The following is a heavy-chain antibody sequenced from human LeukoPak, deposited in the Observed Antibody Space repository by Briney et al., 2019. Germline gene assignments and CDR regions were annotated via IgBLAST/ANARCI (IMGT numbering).Heavy chain of an antibody. Sequence: PGGPLRLSCAPSGFTFSSFGMHWVRQAPGEGLEWGAYIGYSGSDIYYADSVKGRFTISRDNSKNTVHLQLSSLRAADTALYSCARDLTERKYYIAFWGQGTLVTVSS. CDR2: IGYSGSDI. D-gene: IGHD2-8*02. J-gene: IGHJ4*02. CDR3: ARDLTERKYYIAF. CDR1: GFTFSSFG. V-gene: IGHV3-30*02.